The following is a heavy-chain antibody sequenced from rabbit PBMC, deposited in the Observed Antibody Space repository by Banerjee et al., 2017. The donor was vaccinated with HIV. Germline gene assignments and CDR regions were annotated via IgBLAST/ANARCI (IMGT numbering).Heavy chain of an antibody. CDR1: GFSFSSSYW. J-gene: IGHJ4*01. V-gene: IGHV1S45*01. CDR3: ARDLAGAIGWNFNL. Sequence: QEQLEESGGDLVKPEGSLTLTCTASGFSFSSSYWMSWVRQAPGRGLEWIGYIDTGSSSTDYASWAKGRFTISKTSSTTVTLQMTSLTAADTATYFCARDLAGAIGWNFNLWGPGTLVTVS. D-gene: IGHD4-1*01. CDR2: IDTGSSST.